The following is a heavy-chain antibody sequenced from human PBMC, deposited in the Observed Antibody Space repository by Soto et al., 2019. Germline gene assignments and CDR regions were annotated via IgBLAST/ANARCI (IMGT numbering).Heavy chain of an antibody. V-gene: IGHV4-31*03. CDR2: IYYSGST. CDR3: ARGNDSSGYDYDYFDY. D-gene: IGHD3-22*01. J-gene: IGHJ4*02. Sequence: QVQLQESGPGLVKPSQTLSLTCTVSGGSISSGGYYWSWIRQHPGKGLEWIGYIYYSGSTYYNPSLKSRVTISVDTSKNQFSLKLSSVTAADTAVYYCARGNDSSGYDYDYFDYWGQGTLVTVSS. CDR1: GGSISSGGYY.